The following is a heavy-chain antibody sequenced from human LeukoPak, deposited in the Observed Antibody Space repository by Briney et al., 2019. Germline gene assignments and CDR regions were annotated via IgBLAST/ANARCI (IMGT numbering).Heavy chain of an antibody. CDR3: ARRGYYDSSGYPY. V-gene: IGHV5-51*01. J-gene: IGHJ4*02. CDR1: GYIFTSYW. D-gene: IGHD3-22*01. CDR2: IYPGDSDT. Sequence: GESLNISCKGSGYIFTSYWIGWVRQMPGKGLEWMGIIYPGDSDTRYSPSSQGQVTISADKSISTAYLQWSSLKASDTAMYYCARRGYYDSSGYPYWGQGTLVTVSS.